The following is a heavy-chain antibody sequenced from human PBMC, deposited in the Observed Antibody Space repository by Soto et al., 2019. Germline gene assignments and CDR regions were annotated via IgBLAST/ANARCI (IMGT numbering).Heavy chain of an antibody. J-gene: IGHJ6*02. V-gene: IGHV3-23*01. Sequence: GGSLRLSCEASGFTFSSYAMSWVRQAPGKGLEWVSAISGSGGSTYYADSVKGRFTISRDNSKNTLYLQMNSLRAEDTAVYYCAKLSLGSLWGGDYYYGMDVWGQGTTVTVSS. CDR3: AKLSLGSLWGGDYYYGMDV. D-gene: IGHD3-16*01. CDR1: GFTFSSYA. CDR2: ISGSGGST.